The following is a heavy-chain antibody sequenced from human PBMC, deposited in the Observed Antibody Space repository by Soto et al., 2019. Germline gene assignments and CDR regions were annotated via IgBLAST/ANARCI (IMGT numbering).Heavy chain of an antibody. CDR2: IYHSGST. CDR3: ARDVKPGRDYYYALDV. V-gene: IGHV4-38-2*02. D-gene: IGHD1-26*01. CDR1: GDSISSGYY. Sequence: ASETLSLTCTVSGDSISSGYYWGWIRQPPGKGLEWIATIYHSGSTYYNPSLKSRVTISVDTSKNQFSLKLSSVTAADTAVYYCARDVKPGRDYYYALDVWGQGTTVTVSS. J-gene: IGHJ6*02.